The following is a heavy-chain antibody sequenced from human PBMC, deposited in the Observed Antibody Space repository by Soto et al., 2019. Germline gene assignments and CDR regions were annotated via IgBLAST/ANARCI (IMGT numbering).Heavy chain of an antibody. Sequence: QVQLQESGPGLVKPSQTLSLTCTVSGGSISSGGYYWSWIRQHPGKGLEWIGYIYYSGSTYYNPSLKSRVTISVDTSKNQFSLKLSSVTAADTAVYYCARDLTGSSSHYYYGMDVWGQGTTVTVSS. CDR1: GGSISSGGYY. D-gene: IGHD6-6*01. J-gene: IGHJ6*02. CDR3: ARDLTGSSSHYYYGMDV. V-gene: IGHV4-31*03. CDR2: IYYSGST.